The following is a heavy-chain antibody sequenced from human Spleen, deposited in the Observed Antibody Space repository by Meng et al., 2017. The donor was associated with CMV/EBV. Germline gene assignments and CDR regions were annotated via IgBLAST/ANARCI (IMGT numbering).Heavy chain of an antibody. CDR1: GFKFSSYG. D-gene: IGHD3-16*01. Sequence: GESLKISCAASGFKFSSYGMHWVRQAPGKGLEWVAFIRFDGINKYYADSVKGRFTISRDNSKNTLYLRMNSLRPEDTAVYYCARRGIRDAFDIWGQGTVVTVSS. J-gene: IGHJ3*02. CDR3: ARRGIRDAFDI. V-gene: IGHV3-30*02. CDR2: IRFDGINK.